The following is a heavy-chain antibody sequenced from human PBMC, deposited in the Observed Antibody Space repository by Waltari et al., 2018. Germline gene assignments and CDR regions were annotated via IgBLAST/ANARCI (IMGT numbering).Heavy chain of an antibody. J-gene: IGHJ6*02. Sequence: EVQLLESGGGLVQPGGSLRLSCAASGFTFSSYSMSWVRQAPWKGLEWVSAISGSGGSTYYADSVKGRFTISRDNSKNTLYLQMNSLRAEDTAVYYCAKGGITMIVVVPYYYYGMDVWGQGTTVTVSS. CDR3: AKGGITMIVVVPYYYYGMDV. CDR1: GFTFSSYS. D-gene: IGHD3-22*01. V-gene: IGHV3-23*01. CDR2: ISGSGGST.